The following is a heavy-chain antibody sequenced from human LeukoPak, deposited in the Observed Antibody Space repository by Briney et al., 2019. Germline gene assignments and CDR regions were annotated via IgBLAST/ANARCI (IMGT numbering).Heavy chain of an antibody. D-gene: IGHD3-3*01. J-gene: IGHJ6*02. V-gene: IGHV3-23*01. Sequence: GGSLRLSCATSGFTFSTYAMNWVRQAPGKGLEWVSGICDSGGSTYYADSVKGRFTISRENSKNTLYLQMNSLRAEDTAVYYCAKDPHRSEFWSGYYTSYYYYGMDVWGQGTTVTVSS. CDR1: GFTFSTYA. CDR3: AKDPHRSEFWSGYYTSYYYYGMDV. CDR2: ICDSGGST.